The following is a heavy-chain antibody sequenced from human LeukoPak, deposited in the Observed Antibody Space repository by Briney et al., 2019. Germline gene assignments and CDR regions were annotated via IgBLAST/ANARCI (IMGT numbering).Heavy chain of an antibody. V-gene: IGHV4-59*12. CDR2: IYNSGST. Sequence: SETLSLTCTVSGGSISIYYWSWIRQPPGKGLEWIGYIYNSGSTNYNPSLKSRVTISVDRSKNQFSLKLSSVTAADTAVYYCARGAVSDAFDIWGQGTMVTVSS. CDR3: ARGAVSDAFDI. CDR1: GGSISIYY. J-gene: IGHJ3*02.